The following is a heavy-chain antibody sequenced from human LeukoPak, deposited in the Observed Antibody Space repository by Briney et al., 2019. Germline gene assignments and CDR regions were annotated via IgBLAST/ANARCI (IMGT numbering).Heavy chain of an antibody. CDR2: INHSGST. J-gene: IGHJ4*02. CDR3: AGGLDILPGYYYFDY. CDR1: GGSFSGYY. V-gene: IGHV4-34*01. D-gene: IGHD3-9*01. Sequence: PSETLSLTCAVYGGSFSGYYWSWIRQPPGKGLEWIGEINHSGSTNYNPSLKSRVTISVDTSKNQFSLKLSSVTAADTAVYYCAGGLDILPGYYYFDYWGEGTLVTVSS.